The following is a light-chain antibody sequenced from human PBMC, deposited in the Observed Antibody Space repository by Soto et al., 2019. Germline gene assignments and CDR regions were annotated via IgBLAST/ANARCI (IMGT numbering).Light chain of an antibody. CDR3: QQSYSTLFT. J-gene: IGKJ3*01. V-gene: IGKV1-39*01. CDR2: AAS. CDR1: QSISSY. Sequence: DIQMTQSPSSLSASVGDRVTITCRASQSISSYLNWYQQIPGKAPKLLIYAASTLQCGVPSRFSGSGSGTDFTLTISSLQPEDFATYYCQQSYSTLFTFGPGTKVGIK.